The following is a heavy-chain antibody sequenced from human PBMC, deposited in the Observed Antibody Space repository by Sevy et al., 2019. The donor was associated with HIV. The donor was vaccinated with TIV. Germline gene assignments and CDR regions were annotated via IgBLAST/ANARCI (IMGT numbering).Heavy chain of an antibody. V-gene: IGHV3-74*01. J-gene: IGHJ3*01. CDR2: IKSDGSTT. Sequence: GGSLRLSCADSGFTFSSYWMHWVRQAPGKGLVWVSRIKSDGSTTTYADSVKGRFTISRDNAKNTLYLQMNSLRAEDTALYYCTSGYSNDAFDFWGQGTMVTFSS. CDR1: GFTFSSYW. CDR3: TSGYSNDAFDF. D-gene: IGHD5-18*01.